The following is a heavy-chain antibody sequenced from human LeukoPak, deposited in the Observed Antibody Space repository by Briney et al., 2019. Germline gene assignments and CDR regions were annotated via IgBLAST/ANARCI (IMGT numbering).Heavy chain of an antibody. CDR3: ASDFWSGYP. Sequence: GGSLRLSCAASGFTFSSYAMSWVRQAPGKGLEWVSAVTASAGNTYYADSVKGRFTISRDNAKNTLYLQMNSLRAEDTAVYYCASDFWSGYPWGQGTLVTVSS. CDR2: VTASAGNT. D-gene: IGHD3-3*01. J-gene: IGHJ5*02. V-gene: IGHV3-23*01. CDR1: GFTFSSYA.